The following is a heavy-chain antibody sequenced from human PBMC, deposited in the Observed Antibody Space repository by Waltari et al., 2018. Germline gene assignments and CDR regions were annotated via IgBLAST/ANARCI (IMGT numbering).Heavy chain of an antibody. CDR3: ARGEDDYFDY. Sequence: QVQLQESGPGLVKPSETLSLTCTVSGGSISSYYWRWIRQPPGKGLEWIGYIYYSGSTNYNPSLKSRVTISVDTSKNQFSLKLSSVTAADTAVYYCARGEDDYFDYWGQGTLVTVSS. CDR1: GGSISSYY. J-gene: IGHJ4*02. V-gene: IGHV4-59*01. D-gene: IGHD1-26*01. CDR2: IYYSGST.